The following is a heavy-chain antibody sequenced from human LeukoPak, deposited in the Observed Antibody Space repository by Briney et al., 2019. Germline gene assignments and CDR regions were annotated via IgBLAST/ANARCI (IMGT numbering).Heavy chain of an antibody. J-gene: IGHJ4*02. CDR1: GGSFSGYY. CDR2: INHSGST. D-gene: IGHD3-3*01. CDR3: ARGITIFGVVNYFDY. Sequence: PSETLSLTCAVYGGSFSGYYWSWIRQSQGKGLEWIGEINHSGSTNYNPSLKSRVTLSVDTSKTQFSLKLSSVTAADTAVYYCARGITIFGVVNYFDYSGQGTLVTVSS. V-gene: IGHV4-34*01.